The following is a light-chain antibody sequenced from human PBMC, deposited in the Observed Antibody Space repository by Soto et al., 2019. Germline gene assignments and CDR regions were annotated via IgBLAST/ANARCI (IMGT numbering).Light chain of an antibody. CDR2: EAT. CDR3: QQRYHWPPLT. CDR1: QSVVRY. Sequence: EIVLTQSPVTLSLSPGDTATLSCRASQSVVRYVAWYQQKPGQAPRLLIYEATIRASGIPARFSGSGSGTDFSLTISSIEPEDFAVYYCQQRYHWPPLTFGGGTKVEVK. V-gene: IGKV3-11*01. J-gene: IGKJ4*01.